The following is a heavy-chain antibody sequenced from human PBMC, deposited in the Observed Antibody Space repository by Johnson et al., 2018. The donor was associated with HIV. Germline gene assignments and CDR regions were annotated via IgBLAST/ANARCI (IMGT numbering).Heavy chain of an antibody. CDR3: ARGPIITMIVVPAPGWVHI. D-gene: IGHD3-22*01. Sequence: EVQLVESGGGLVQPGGSLRLSCAASGFTFSSYAMSWVRQAPGKGLEWVSAISGSGGSTYYADSVKGRFTISRDNAKNSLYLQMNSLRAEDTAVYYCARGPIITMIVVPAPGWVHIWGQWTMVTVSS. CDR2: ISGSGGST. V-gene: IGHV3-23*04. J-gene: IGHJ3*02. CDR1: GFTFSSYA.